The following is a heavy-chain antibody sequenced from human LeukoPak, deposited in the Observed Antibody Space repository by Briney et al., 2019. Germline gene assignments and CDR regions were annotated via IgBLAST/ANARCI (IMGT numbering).Heavy chain of an antibody. D-gene: IGHD3-22*01. CDR2: ISDYNGNT. V-gene: IGHV1-18*01. Sequence: ASVKVSCKASGYTFTSYGISWVRQAPGQGLEWMGWISDYNGNTNYAQKLQGRVTMTTDTSTSTAYMELRSLRSDDTAVYYCARDPLTYYYDSSGPEEYWGQGTLVTVSS. CDR1: GYTFTSYG. CDR3: ARDPLTYYYDSSGPEEY. J-gene: IGHJ4*02.